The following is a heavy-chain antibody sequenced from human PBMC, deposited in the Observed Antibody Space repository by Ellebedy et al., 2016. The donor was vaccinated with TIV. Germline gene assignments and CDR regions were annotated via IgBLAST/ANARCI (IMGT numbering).Heavy chain of an antibody. V-gene: IGHV3-30*18. CDR1: GFTFSSYG. J-gene: IGHJ4*02. CDR2: ISYDGSNK. Sequence: GESLKISCAASGFTFSSYGMHWVRQAPGKGLEWVAVISYDGSNKYYADSVKGRFTISRDNSKNTLYLQMNSLRAEDTAVYYCAKDAGEYYYGSGTYFDYWGQGTLVTVSS. CDR3: AKDAGEYYYGSGTYFDY. D-gene: IGHD3-10*01.